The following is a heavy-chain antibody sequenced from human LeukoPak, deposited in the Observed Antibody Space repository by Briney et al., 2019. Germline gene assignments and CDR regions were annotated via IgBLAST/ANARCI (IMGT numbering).Heavy chain of an antibody. D-gene: IGHD3-3*01. CDR2: IYYSGST. J-gene: IGHJ4*02. V-gene: IGHV4-39*01. CDR1: GGSISSSSYY. CDR3: ARVGGEYYDFWSGYHGTVDY. Sequence: SETLSLTCTVSGGSISSSSYYWGWIRQPPGKGLEWIGSIYYSGSTYYNPLLKSGVTISVHTSKNQCSLKLSSVTAADTAVYYCARVGGEYYDFWSGYHGTVDYWGQGTLVTVSS.